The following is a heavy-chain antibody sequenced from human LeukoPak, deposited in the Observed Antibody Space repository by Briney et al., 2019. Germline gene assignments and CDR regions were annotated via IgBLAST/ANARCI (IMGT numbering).Heavy chain of an antibody. Sequence: SETLSLTCTVSGGSIASGGFHWSWIRQPPGGGLEWIGYIYSTGTTYYSPSLKSRVTMSVDRAKNQFSLKLSSVTAADTAVYYCARDSGNNWFDPWGQGTLVTVSS. D-gene: IGHD3-10*01. CDR3: ARDSGNNWFDP. CDR2: IYSTGTT. J-gene: IGHJ5*02. CDR1: GGSIASGGFH. V-gene: IGHV4-30-2*01.